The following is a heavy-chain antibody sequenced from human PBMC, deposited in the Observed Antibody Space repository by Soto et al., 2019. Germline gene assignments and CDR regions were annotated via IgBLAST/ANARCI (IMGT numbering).Heavy chain of an antibody. CDR2: VSYDGDDQ. D-gene: IGHD3-9*01. Sequence: PGGSRRLSCAASGFTFTGSEMHWVRQAPGKGLGWVAFVSYDGDDQYYADSVKGRFTVSRDNSGNTLHLQMDSLRPEDTAFYYCARASYFSEKTAYYAKSFKWFDPWGQGTLVTVSS. J-gene: IGHJ5*02. CDR1: GFTFTGSE. V-gene: IGHV3-30-3*01. CDR3: ARASYFSEKTAYYAKSFKWFDP.